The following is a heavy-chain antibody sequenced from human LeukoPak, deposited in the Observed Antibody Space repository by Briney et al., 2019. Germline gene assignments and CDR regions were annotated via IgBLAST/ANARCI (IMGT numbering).Heavy chain of an antibody. CDR1: GGSISSGGYY. CDR2: IYYSGST. CDR3: ARAGSGYYFGLL. D-gene: IGHD3-22*01. J-gene: IGHJ4*02. V-gene: IGHV4-61*08. Sequence: PSGTLSLTCTVSGGSISSGGYYWSWIRQHPGKGLEWIGYIYYSGSTNYNPSLKSRVTISVDTSKNQSSLKLSSVTAADTAVYYCARAGSGYYFGLLWGQGTLVTVSP.